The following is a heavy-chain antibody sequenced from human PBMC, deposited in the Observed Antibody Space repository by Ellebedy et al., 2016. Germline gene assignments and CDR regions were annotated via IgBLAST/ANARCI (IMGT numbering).Heavy chain of an antibody. CDR3: ARAYCSSITCYFDY. Sequence: ASVKVSXKASGYTFTSYGISWVRQAPGQGLEWMGWISAYNGNTDYGHKLRGRVTMTTDTSTSTAYMELGSLGSDDTAVYYCARAYCSSITCYFDYWGQGTLVTVSS. CDR1: GYTFTSYG. D-gene: IGHD2-2*01. CDR2: ISAYNGNT. J-gene: IGHJ4*02. V-gene: IGHV1-18*01.